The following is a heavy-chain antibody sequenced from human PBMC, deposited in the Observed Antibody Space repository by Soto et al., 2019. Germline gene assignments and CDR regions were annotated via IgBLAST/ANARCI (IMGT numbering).Heavy chain of an antibody. CDR1: GFSLSTRAMC. CDR2: INWDDDK. CDR3: ARMTGHYGSQSYTYFDY. Sequence: SGPTLVNPTQTLTLTCTFSGFSLSTRAMCVSWIRQSPGKALEWLALINWDDDKYYNTSLKTRLTISKDTSKNQVVLTMTNMDPVDTATYYCARMTGHYGSQSYTYFDYWGPGTLVTVS. V-gene: IGHV2-70*01. D-gene: IGHD3-10*01. J-gene: IGHJ4*02.